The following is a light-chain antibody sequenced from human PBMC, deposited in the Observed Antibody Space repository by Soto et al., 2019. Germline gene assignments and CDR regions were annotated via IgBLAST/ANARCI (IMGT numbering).Light chain of an antibody. Sequence: EIVMTQSPGTLSVSPGERATLSCRAGQGVTTNFAWYQQKSGQSPRLLIYDVSIRATGVPARFSGTGSETDFTLTISGLQSEDSAVYYCQQRSNWPPFTFGPGTKVD. CDR3: QQRSNWPPFT. CDR1: QGVTTN. V-gene: IGKV3-15*01. J-gene: IGKJ3*01. CDR2: DVS.